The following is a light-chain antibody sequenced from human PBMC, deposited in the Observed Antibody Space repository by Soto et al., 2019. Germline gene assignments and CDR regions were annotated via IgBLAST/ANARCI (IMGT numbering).Light chain of an antibody. CDR2: GAS. CDR1: QSVSYN. J-gene: IGKJ1*01. Sequence: EIVMTQSPVTLSVSPGERATLSCRASQSVSYNLAWYQHRPGQAPRLLIYGASTRATAIPARFTGSGSGTEFTLTISSLQSEDFALYYCQQYKNWPRTFGHGTKVDIK. V-gene: IGKV3-15*01. CDR3: QQYKNWPRT.